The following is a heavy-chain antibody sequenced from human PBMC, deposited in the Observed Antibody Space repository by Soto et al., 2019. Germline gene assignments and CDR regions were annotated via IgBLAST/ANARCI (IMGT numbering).Heavy chain of an antibody. CDR1: GDSISRNGYF. CDR3: ARGTMLRGPGYYYAMDV. Sequence: TLSLTCSVSGDSISRNGYFWTWIRQHPGKGLEWIGYIYYDGRSYYTPSLKSRVIISVDTSKNQFSLNLTAVTAADTAVYYCARGTMLRGPGYYYAMDVWGQGTTVTVSS. CDR2: IYYDGRS. D-gene: IGHD3-10*01. J-gene: IGHJ6*02. V-gene: IGHV4-31*03.